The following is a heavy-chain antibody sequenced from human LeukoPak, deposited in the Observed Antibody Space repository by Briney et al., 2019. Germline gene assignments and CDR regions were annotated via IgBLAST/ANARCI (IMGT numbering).Heavy chain of an antibody. CDR1: EYTFIGYY. CDR3: ARDSVAMSTIRDFGY. Sequence: ASVKVSCKASEYTFIGYYMHWGRQAHGQGPEWMGWINPNGGATNYAQKLQGRVTMTTDTSTSTAYMELRSLRSDDTAVYYCARDSVAMSTIRDFGYWGQGTLVTVSS. V-gene: IGHV1-2*02. J-gene: IGHJ4*02. D-gene: IGHD5-24*01. CDR2: INPNGGAT.